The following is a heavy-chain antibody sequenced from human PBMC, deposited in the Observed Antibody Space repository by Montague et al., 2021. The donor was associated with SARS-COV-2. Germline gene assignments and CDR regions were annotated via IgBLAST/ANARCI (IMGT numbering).Heavy chain of an antibody. CDR1: GASLSNDSLS. V-gene: IGHV6-1*01. D-gene: IGHD2-2*03. J-gene: IGHJ3*01. Sequence: VSPGASLSNDSLSWHWISQSPSRGLEWLASTYYRSKWYNDSAPSVSGRATVKPDTSRNQFSLHLDSVTPEDTALYFCARKMDSSFDVWGKGTMVIVSS. CDR2: TYYRSKWYN. CDR3: ARKMDSSFDV.